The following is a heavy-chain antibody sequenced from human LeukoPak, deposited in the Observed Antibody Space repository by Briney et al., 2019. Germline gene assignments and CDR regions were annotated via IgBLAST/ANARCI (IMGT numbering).Heavy chain of an antibody. V-gene: IGHV3-48*01. CDR3: ARGGNYFDY. Sequence: GGPLTLPCTASGFTFTSYTMNGVRQAPGKGLEWVSYISSSSINKYYADSVKGRFTISRDDAKNSLYLQMNSLRAEDTAVYYCARGGNYFDYWGQGNLVTVSS. J-gene: IGHJ4*02. CDR1: GFTFTSYT. D-gene: IGHD3-16*01. CDR2: ISSSSINK.